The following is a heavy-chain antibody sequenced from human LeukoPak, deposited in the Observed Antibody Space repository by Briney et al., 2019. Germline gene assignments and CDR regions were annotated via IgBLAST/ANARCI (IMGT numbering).Heavy chain of an antibody. V-gene: IGHV4-30-4*01. Sequence: PSETLSLTCTVSGGSISSGDYYWSWIRQPPGKGLEWIGYIYYSGSNYYNPSLKSRVTISVDTSKNQFSLKLSSVTAADTAVYYCAREGLVPSDYYYYYGMDVWGQGTTVTVSS. J-gene: IGHJ6*02. CDR1: GGSISSGDYY. D-gene: IGHD3/OR15-3a*01. CDR2: IYYSGSN. CDR3: AREGLVPSDYYYYYGMDV.